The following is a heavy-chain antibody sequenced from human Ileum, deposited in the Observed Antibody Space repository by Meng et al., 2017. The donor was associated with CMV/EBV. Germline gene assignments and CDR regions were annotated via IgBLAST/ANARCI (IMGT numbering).Heavy chain of an antibody. CDR1: GITFSSSA. V-gene: IGHV3-30*04. D-gene: IGHD3-10*01. CDR3: ARGGEGYGLDY. Sequence: LSCAASGITFSSSALHWVRQAPGKGLEWVAVISYDGSDKYYADSVKGRFTISRDNSKSTLYLQMSSLRAEDTALYYCARGGEGYGLDYWGQGTLVTVSS. CDR2: ISYDGSDK. J-gene: IGHJ4*02.